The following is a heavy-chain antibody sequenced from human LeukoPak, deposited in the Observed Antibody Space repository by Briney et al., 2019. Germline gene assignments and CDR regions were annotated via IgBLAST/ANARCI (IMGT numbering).Heavy chain of an antibody. J-gene: IGHJ5*02. CDR3: ATHTKNYGDYLDDWFDP. V-gene: IGHV4-39*07. CDR2: INHSGST. CDR1: GGSISSSRDY. Sequence: PSETLSLTCTVSGGSISSSRDYWGWIRQPPGKGLEWIGEINHSGSTNYNPSLKSRVTISVDTSKKQFSLKLRSVTAADTAVYYCATHTKNYGDYLDDWFDPWGQGTLVTVSS. D-gene: IGHD4-17*01.